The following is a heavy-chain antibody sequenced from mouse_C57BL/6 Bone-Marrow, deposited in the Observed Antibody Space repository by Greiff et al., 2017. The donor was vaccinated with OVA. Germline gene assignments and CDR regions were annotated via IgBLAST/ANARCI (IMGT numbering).Heavy chain of an antibody. V-gene: IGHV1-81*01. D-gene: IGHD4-1*01. CDR3: ASLSNWGGEPLFAY. CDR1: GYTFTSYG. CDR2: IYPRSGNT. J-gene: IGHJ3*01. Sequence: QVQLQQSGAELARPGASVKLSCKASGYTFTSYGISRVKQRTGQGLEWIGEIYPRSGNTYYNEKFKGKATLTADKSSSTAYMELRSLTSEDSAVYFCASLSNWGGEPLFAYWGQGTLVTVSA.